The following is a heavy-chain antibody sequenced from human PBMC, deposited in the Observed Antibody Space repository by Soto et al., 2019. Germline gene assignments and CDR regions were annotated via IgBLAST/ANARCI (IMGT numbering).Heavy chain of an antibody. J-gene: IGHJ4*02. CDR1: GFTFSSYG. D-gene: IGHD5-12*01. CDR3: ANAQDSGYYIRTEFDY. V-gene: IGHV3-30*18. Sequence: QVQLVESGGGVVQPGTSLRLSCAAFGFTFSSYGMHWVRQAPGKGLEWVAVISYDGSNEYYADSVKGRLTISRDDSKNTPDLQMLSLRAEDTAVYYCANAQDSGYYIRTEFDYWGQGTLVNVSS. CDR2: ISYDGSNE.